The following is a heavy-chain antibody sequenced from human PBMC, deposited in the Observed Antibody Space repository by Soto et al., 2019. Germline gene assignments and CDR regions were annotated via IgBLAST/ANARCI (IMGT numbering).Heavy chain of an antibody. CDR2: ISAYNGNT. CDR1: GYTFTSYG. D-gene: IGHD6-13*01. Sequence: AASVKVSCKASGYTFTSYGISWVRQAPGQGLEWTGWISAYNGNTNYAQKLQGRVTMTTDTSTSTAYMELRSLRSDDTAVYYCARVPRFRIAAAGTRWFDPWGQGTLVTVSS. J-gene: IGHJ5*02. V-gene: IGHV1-18*01. CDR3: ARVPRFRIAAAGTRWFDP.